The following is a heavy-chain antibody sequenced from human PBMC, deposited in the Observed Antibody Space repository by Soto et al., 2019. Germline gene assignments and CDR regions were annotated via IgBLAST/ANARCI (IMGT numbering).Heavy chain of an antibody. J-gene: IGHJ4*02. CDR2: ISWNSGNL. D-gene: IGHD4-17*01. CDR3: AKGASTTVFAVNDS. V-gene: IGHV3-9*01. CDR1: GFTFDDYA. Sequence: EVQLVESGGGLVQPGRSLRLSCAASGFTFDDYAMHWVRQPPGKGLEWVSSISWNSGNLGYADSVKGRFTISRDNAKNSLYLQMNSLRGEDTALYYCAKGASTTVFAVNDSWGQGTLVTVSS.